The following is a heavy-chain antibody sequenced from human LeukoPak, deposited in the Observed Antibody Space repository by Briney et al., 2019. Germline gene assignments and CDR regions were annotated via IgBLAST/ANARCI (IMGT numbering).Heavy chain of an antibody. CDR3: AKGYSYGYEY. Sequence: PGGSLRLSCAASGFTFSSSAMHWVRQAPGKGLEWVAFIRFDGTNKYYADSVKGRFTISRDNSKNTLYLQMNSLRAEDTTVYYCAKGYSYGYEYWGQGALVTVSS. J-gene: IGHJ4*02. CDR1: GFTFSSSA. D-gene: IGHD5-18*01. V-gene: IGHV3-30*02. CDR2: IRFDGTNK.